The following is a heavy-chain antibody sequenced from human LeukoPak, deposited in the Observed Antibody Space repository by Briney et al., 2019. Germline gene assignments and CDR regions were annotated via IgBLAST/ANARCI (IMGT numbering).Heavy chain of an antibody. CDR3: ARDLFGYSSLKYFDY. Sequence: LSLTCAVYGGSFSGYYWSWIRQAPGKGLEWVSYISSSSSTIYYADSVKGRFTISRDNAKNSLYLQMNSLRAEDTAVYYCARDLFGYSSLKYFDYWGQGTLVTVSS. V-gene: IGHV3-11*04. CDR1: GGSFSGYY. D-gene: IGHD6-13*01. J-gene: IGHJ4*02. CDR2: ISSSSSTI.